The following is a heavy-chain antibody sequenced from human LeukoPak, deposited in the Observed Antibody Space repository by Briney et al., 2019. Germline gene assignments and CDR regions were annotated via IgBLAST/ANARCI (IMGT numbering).Heavy chain of an antibody. J-gene: IGHJ4*02. CDR2: IIPILGIA. D-gene: IGHD5-24*01. V-gene: IGHV1-69*04. CDR3: VPDALDGYNMVDY. CDR1: GGTFSSYA. Sequence: GASVKVSCKASGGTFSSYAISWVRQAPGQGLEWMGRIIPILGIANYAQKFQGRVTITADKSTSTAYMELSSLRSEDTAVYYCVPDALDGYNMVDYWGQGTLVTVSS.